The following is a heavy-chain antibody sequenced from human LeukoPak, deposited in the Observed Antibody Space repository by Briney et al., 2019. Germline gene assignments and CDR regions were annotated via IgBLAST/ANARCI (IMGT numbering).Heavy chain of an antibody. J-gene: IGHJ4*02. D-gene: IGHD1-14*01. CDR2: ISGNGGGT. V-gene: IGHV3-23*01. CDR1: GFTFSNYA. CDR3: AKGQSVTSPSY. Sequence: GGSLRLSCAASGFTFSNYAMSWVRQAPGKGLEWVSAISGNGGGTYYTDSVKGRFTISRDNSKNTLYLQTNSLRAEDTAIYYCAKGQSVTSPSYWGQGTLVTVSS.